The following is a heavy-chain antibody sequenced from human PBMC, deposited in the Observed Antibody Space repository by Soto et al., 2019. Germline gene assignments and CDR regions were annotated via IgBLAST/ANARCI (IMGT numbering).Heavy chain of an antibody. CDR3: ARRGYDSSGYYYRYYYGMDV. CDR1: GGTFSSYA. J-gene: IGHJ6*02. CDR2: IIPIFGTA. D-gene: IGHD3-22*01. V-gene: IGHV1-69*06. Sequence: QVQLVQSGAEVKKPGSSVKVSCKASGGTFSSYAISWVRQAPGQGLEWMGGIIPIFGTANYAQKFQGRVTITADKSTSTAYMELSSLRSEDTAVYYCARRGYDSSGYYYRYYYGMDVWGQGTTVTVSS.